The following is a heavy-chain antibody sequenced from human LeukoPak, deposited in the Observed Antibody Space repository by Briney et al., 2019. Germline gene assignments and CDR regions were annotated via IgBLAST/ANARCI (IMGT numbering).Heavy chain of an antibody. Sequence: SVKVSCKASGGTFSSYAISWVRQAPGQGLEWMGGIIPIFGTANYAQKFQGRVTITADESTSTAYMELSSLRPEDTAVYYCARDAIVGATRYYFDYWGQGTLVTVSS. V-gene: IGHV1-69*13. D-gene: IGHD1-26*01. CDR3: ARDAIVGATRYYFDY. CDR2: IIPIFGTA. CDR1: GGTFSSYA. J-gene: IGHJ4*02.